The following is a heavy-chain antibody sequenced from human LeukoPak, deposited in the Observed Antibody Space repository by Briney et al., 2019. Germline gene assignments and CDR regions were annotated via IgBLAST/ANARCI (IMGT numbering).Heavy chain of an antibody. D-gene: IGHD3-22*01. J-gene: IGHJ4*02. CDR3: AIIHYEGSDDYYVGRYYFDH. CDR2: ISGSGFTT. CDR1: GFSFSNYA. Sequence: GGSLRLSYAASGFSFSNYAMSWVRQAPGKGLEWVSGISGSGFTTHYADSVKGRFTISRDNSKNTLYLHMNSLSADDTAVYYCAIIHYEGSDDYYVGRYYFDHWGQGTLVTVSS. V-gene: IGHV3-23*01.